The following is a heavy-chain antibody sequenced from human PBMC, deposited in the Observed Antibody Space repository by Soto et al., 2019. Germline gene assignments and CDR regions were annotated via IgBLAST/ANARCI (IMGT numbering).Heavy chain of an antibody. D-gene: IGHD2-21*02. CDR3: ARGVASVVTSYFDY. Sequence: SETLSLTCAVYGGSFSGYYWSWIRQPPGKGLEWIGEINHSGSTNYNPSLKSRVTISVDTSKNQFSLKLSSVTAADTAVYYCARGVASVVTSYFDYWGQGTLVTVSS. V-gene: IGHV4-34*01. J-gene: IGHJ4*02. CDR1: GGSFSGYY. CDR2: INHSGST.